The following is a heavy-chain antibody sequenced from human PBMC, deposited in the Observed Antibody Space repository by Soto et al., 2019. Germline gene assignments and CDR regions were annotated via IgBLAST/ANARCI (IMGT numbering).Heavy chain of an antibody. V-gene: IGHV4-30-4*01. CDR1: CGSIISGDYY. CDR2: IYYSGST. J-gene: IGHJ5*02. D-gene: IGHD3-10*01. CDR3: ARMVRGVIVAYNWFDP. Sequence: KPSETLSLTCTVSCGSIISGDYYWSWIRQPPGKGLEWIGYIYYSGSTYYNPSLKSRVTISVDTSKNQFSLKLSSVTAADTAVYYCARMVRGVIVAYNWFDPWGQGTLVTVSS.